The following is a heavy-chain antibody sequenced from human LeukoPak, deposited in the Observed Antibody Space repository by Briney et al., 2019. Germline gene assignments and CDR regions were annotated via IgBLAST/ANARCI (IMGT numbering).Heavy chain of an antibody. CDR3: ARMSIAARSGFDY. CDR1: GFTFSLYN. CDR2: ISASETSI. Sequence: PGGSLRLSCAASGFTFSLYNMNWVRQAPGKGLEWVSQISASETSIKYADSVRGRFTISRDNVKNSVYLQMNSLRAEDTAVYYCARMSIAARSGFDYWGQGTLVTVSS. D-gene: IGHD6-6*01. J-gene: IGHJ4*02. V-gene: IGHV3-48*01.